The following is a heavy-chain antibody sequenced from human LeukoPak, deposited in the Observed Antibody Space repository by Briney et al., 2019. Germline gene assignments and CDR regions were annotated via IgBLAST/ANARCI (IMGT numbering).Heavy chain of an antibody. CDR2: ISAYNGNT. D-gene: IGHD3-9*01. CDR3: ARGGYDILTGYYADY. Sequence: GASVKVSCKASGYTFTSYGISWVRQAPGQGLEWMGWISAYNGNTNYAQKLQGRVTMTTDTSTSTAYMELRGLKSDNRALYYYARGGYDILTGYYADYWGQGTLVTVSS. CDR1: GYTFTSYG. J-gene: IGHJ4*02. V-gene: IGHV1-18*01.